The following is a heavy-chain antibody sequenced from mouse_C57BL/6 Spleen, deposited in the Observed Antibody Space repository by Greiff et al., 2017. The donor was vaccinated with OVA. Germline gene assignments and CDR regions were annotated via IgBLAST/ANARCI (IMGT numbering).Heavy chain of an antibody. J-gene: IGHJ1*03. D-gene: IGHD4-1*01. CDR2: ISYDGSN. CDR3: ARVTGHWYFDV. V-gene: IGHV3-6*01. CDR1: GYSITSGYY. Sequence: EVQLQQSGPGLVKPSQSLSLTCSVTGYSITSGYYWNWIRQFPGNKLEWMGYISYDGSNNYNPSLKNRISITRDTSKNQFFLKLNSVTTEDTATYYCARVTGHWYFDVWGTGTTVTVSS.